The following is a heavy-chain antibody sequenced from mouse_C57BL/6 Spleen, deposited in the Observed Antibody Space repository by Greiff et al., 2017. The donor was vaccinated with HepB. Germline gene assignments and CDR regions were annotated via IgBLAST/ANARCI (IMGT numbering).Heavy chain of an antibody. V-gene: IGHV1-22*01. CDR3: ATGSSYGYVDV. CDR1: GYTFTDYN. CDR2: INPNNGGT. D-gene: IGHD1-1*01. Sequence: VQLKQSGPELVKPGASVKMSCKASGYTFTDYNMHWVKQSHGKSLEWIGYINPNNGGTSYNQKFKGKATLTVNKSSSTAYMELRSLTSEDSAVYYCATGSSYGYVDVWGTGTTVTVSS. J-gene: IGHJ1*03.